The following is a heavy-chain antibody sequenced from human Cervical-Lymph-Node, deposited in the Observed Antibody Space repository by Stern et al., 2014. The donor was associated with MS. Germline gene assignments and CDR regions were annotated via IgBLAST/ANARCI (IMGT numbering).Heavy chain of an antibody. J-gene: IGHJ5*01. V-gene: IGHV5-51*03. CDR2: VYPDDSDA. CDR1: GYMFTNYW. D-gene: IGHD4/OR15-4a*01. CDR3: AKGAPPDS. Sequence: EVKLVESGPQVRKAGESLKISCQASGYMFTNYWIGWVRQMPGKGLEWMGLVYPDDSDARYSPSFQGQVTISADKSTGTAYLHWSTLKASDSAIYYCAKGAPPDSWGQGTLVTVSS.